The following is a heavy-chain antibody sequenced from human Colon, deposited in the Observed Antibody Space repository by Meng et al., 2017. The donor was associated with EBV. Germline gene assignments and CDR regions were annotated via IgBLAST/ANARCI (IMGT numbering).Heavy chain of an antibody. J-gene: IGHJ5*02. CDR2: IYHGGTT. D-gene: IGHD2-21*02. CDR1: GDSISSGDYS. Sequence: LQESGLRLVTPAQSLHPSRAVSGDSISSGDYSWSWIRHPPGQGLEWIRYIYHGGTTYNTSLKSRVTRSVDNSQKQFSLRLTSVTAADTAVYYCARGPYCGGDCYWFDPWGQGTLVTVSS. CDR3: ARGPYCGGDCYWFDP. V-gene: IGHV4-30-2*01.